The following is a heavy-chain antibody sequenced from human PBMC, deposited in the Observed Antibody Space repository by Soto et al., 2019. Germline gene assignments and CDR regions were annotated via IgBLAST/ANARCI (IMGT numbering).Heavy chain of an antibody. CDR1: GFTFSSYS. J-gene: IGHJ4*02. V-gene: IGHV3-48*02. CDR3: ASQGRGYVCSGGSCYSGSSDY. Sequence: GGSLRLSCAAFGFTFSSYSMNWVRQAPGKGLERVSYISSSSSTIYYADSVKGRFTISRDNAKNSLYLQMNSLRDEDTAVYYCASQGRGYVCSGGSCYSGSSDYWGQGTLVTVSS. D-gene: IGHD2-15*01. CDR2: ISSSSSTI.